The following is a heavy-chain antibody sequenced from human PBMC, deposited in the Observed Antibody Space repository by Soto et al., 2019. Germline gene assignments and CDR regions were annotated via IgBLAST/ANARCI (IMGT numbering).Heavy chain of an antibody. CDR2: IYWDDVK. D-gene: IGHD6-13*01. Sequence: QITLKESGPTLVKPTQPLTLTCTFSGFSLSTSGVGVGWIRQPQGKALEWLVLIYWDDVKRYSPSLNSRPTIPTHTLKNHVVLTMTTMNPVDTTTYYCAHRIAAADCFDYWVQVSLVTVSS. V-gene: IGHV2-5*02. CDR1: GFSLSTSGVG. CDR3: AHRIAAADCFDY. J-gene: IGHJ4*02.